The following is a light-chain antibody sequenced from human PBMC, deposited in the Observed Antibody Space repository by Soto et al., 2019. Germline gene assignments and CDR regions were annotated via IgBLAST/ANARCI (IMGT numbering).Light chain of an antibody. Sequence: QSALTQPASVSGSPGQSITISCTGTGSDIGGYILVSWYQQHPGKAPKLIIYEVTKRPSGISNRFSGSRSGNTASLTISGLQAEDEADYFCCSFACSSTIWMFGGGTKLTVL. J-gene: IGLJ3*02. V-gene: IGLV2-23*02. CDR1: GSDIGGYIL. CDR2: EVT. CDR3: CSFACSSTIWM.